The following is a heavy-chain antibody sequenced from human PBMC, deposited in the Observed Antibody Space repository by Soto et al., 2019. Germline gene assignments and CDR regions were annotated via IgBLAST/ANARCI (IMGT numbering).Heavy chain of an antibody. CDR2: IYPGDSDT. CDR3: ARPADDYSTYFDY. CDR1: GYSFTSYW. V-gene: IGHV5-51*01. Sequence: GESLKISCKGSGYSFTSYWIGWVRQMPGEGLEWMGIIYPGDSDTRYSPSFQGQVTISADKSISTAYLQWSSLKASDTAMYYCARPADDYSTYFDYWGQGTLVTVSS. D-gene: IGHD4-4*01. J-gene: IGHJ4*02.